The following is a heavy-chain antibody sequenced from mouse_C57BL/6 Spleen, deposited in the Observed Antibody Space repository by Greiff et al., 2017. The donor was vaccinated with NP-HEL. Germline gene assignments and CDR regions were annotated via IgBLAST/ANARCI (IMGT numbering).Heavy chain of an antibody. J-gene: IGHJ4*01. D-gene: IGHD2-3*01. CDR3: ARENGYYVDAMDY. CDR2: INPSNGGT. V-gene: IGHV1-53*01. Sequence: QVQLQQPGTELVKPGASVPLSCKASGYTFTSYWMHWVKQRPGQGLEWIGNINPSNGGTNYNEKFKSKATLTVDKSSSTAYMQLSRLTAEDSAVYDGARENGYYVDAMDYWGQGTSVTVSS. CDR1: GYTFTSYW.